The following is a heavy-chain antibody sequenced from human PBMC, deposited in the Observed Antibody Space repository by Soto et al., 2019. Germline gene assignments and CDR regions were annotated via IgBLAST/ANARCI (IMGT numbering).Heavy chain of an antibody. CDR3: ASRTSGWYFDY. Sequence: EVQLLESGGGLVQPGGSLRLSCTASGFTFSSYAMNWVRQAPGKGLEWVSVISGSGGSTYYADSVKGRFTISRDKSKNKLYLQMTSLRAEDTAVYYCASRTSGWYFDYWGQGTLVTVSS. D-gene: IGHD6-19*01. CDR2: ISGSGGST. CDR1: GFTFSSYA. V-gene: IGHV3-23*01. J-gene: IGHJ4*02.